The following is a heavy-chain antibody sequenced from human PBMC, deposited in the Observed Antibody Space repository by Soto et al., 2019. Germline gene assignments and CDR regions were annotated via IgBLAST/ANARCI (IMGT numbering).Heavy chain of an antibody. Sequence: PSETLSLTCTVSGASISGSYWYWFRQPPGKGLEWIGYIHYTGSTSCNPSLKSRVTMSVDTSKNQFSLNLSSVTAADTAVYYCARLHVWTGYPADYWGRGTLVT. CDR1: GASISGSY. J-gene: IGHJ4*02. CDR3: ARLHVWTGYPADY. V-gene: IGHV4-59*12. D-gene: IGHD3-3*02. CDR2: IHYTGST.